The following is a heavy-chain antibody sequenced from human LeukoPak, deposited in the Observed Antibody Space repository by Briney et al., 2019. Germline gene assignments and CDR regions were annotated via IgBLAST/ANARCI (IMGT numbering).Heavy chain of an antibody. V-gene: IGHV5-51*01. J-gene: IGHJ3*02. CDR1: GYSFTSYW. Sequence: GESLKISRKGSGYSFTSYWIGWVRQMPGKGLKWMGIIYPGESDTRYSPSFQGQVTISADKSISTAYLQWSSLKASDTAVYYCARHKDYDSSGYTPPDIWGQGTMVTVSS. D-gene: IGHD3-22*01. CDR3: ARHKDYDSSGYTPPDI. CDR2: IYPGESDT.